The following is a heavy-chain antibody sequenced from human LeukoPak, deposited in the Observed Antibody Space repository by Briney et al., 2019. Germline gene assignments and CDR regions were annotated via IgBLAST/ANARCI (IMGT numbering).Heavy chain of an antibody. Sequence: GRSLRLSCAASGFTFSSYGMHWVRQAPGKGLEWVAVISYDGSNKYYADSVKGRFTISRDNSKNTLYLQMNSLRAEDTAVYYCAKDRGYSYAVGFDYWGQGTLVTVSS. CDR2: ISYDGSNK. D-gene: IGHD5-18*01. J-gene: IGHJ4*02. CDR1: GFTFSSYG. V-gene: IGHV3-30*18. CDR3: AKDRGYSYAVGFDY.